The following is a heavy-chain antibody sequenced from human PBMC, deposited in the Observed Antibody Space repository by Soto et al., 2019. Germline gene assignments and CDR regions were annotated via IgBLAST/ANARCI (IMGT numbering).Heavy chain of an antibody. CDR2: ISGSGGNT. D-gene: IGHD3-10*01. J-gene: IGHJ4*02. V-gene: IGHV3-23*01. CDR3: AKKPSLRWVGELYYFDY. CDR1: GFTFSSYA. Sequence: GGSLRLSCAASGFTFSSYAMSWVRQAPGKGLEWVSAISGSGGNTYYADSVKGRFTISRDNSKTTLYLQMDSLRAEDPTVYYCAKKPSLRWVGELYYFDYWGQGTLVTVSS.